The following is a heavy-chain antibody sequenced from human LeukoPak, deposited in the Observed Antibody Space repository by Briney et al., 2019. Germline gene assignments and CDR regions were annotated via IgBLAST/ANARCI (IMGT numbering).Heavy chain of an antibody. CDR1: GGTFRSYV. Sequence: EASVKVSCKVSGGTFRSYVISWVRQAPGQGLEWMGGIIPIFGTANYAQNFQGRVTITADESASTAYMELSSLRSEDTAAYYCARGLSWNHVRGAFDIWGQGTVVTVSS. J-gene: IGHJ3*02. CDR3: ARGLSWNHVRGAFDI. CDR2: IIPIFGTA. D-gene: IGHD1-14*01. V-gene: IGHV1-69*01.